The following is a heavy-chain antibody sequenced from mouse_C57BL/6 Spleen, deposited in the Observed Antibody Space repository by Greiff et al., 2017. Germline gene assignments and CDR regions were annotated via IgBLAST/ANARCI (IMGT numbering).Heavy chain of an antibody. CDR1: GYSITSGYY. CDR3: AREAYDYDGFDY. V-gene: IGHV3-6*01. CDR2: ISYDGSN. D-gene: IGHD2-4*01. J-gene: IGHJ2*01. Sequence: EVKLQESGPGLVKPSQSLSLTCSVTGYSITSGYYWNWIRQFPGNKLEWMGYISYDGSNNYNPSLKNRISITRDTSKNQFFLKLNSVTTEDTATYYCAREAYDYDGFDYWGQGTTLTVSS.